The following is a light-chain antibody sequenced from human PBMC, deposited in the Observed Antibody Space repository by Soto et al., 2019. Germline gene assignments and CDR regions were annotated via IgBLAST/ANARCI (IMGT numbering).Light chain of an antibody. CDR3: QQRSDWPGLT. J-gene: IGKJ4*01. Sequence: TQSPSSLSASTGDRVTITCRASQSVSSSLAWYQQKPGQAPRLLIYDASNRATGIPARFTGSGSGTDFTLTISSLEPEDFAVYYCQQRSDWPGLTFGGGTKVE. V-gene: IGKV3-11*01. CDR1: QSVSSS. CDR2: DAS.